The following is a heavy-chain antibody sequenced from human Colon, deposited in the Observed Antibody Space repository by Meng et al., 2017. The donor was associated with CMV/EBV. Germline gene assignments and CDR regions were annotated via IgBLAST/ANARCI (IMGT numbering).Heavy chain of an antibody. J-gene: IGHJ5*02. CDR3: ARWVASGTRGESWFDP. Sequence: ASVKVSCKASGYTFTNYYMHWVRQAPGQGLEWMGLINPSGGSTSYAQKFQGRVTMTRDTSTSTVYMELSSLRSEDTAVYYCARWVASGTRGESWFDPWGQGTLVTVSS. V-gene: IGHV1-46*01. CDR1: GYTFTNYY. D-gene: IGHD1-1*01. CDR2: INPSGGST.